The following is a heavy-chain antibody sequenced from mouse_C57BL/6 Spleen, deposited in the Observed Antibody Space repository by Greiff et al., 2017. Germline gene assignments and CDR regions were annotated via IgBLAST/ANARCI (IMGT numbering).Heavy chain of an antibody. CDR1: GYTFTSYW. CDR2: IDPSDSYT. Sequence: VQLQQPGAELVMPGASVQLSCTASGYTFTSYWMHWVQQRPGQGLEWLGEIDPSDSYTNYNQKFKGKSTLTVDTSSSTAYMQLSRLTSEDSAVYYCARSVYYSDNYWAMDYWGQGTSVTVSS. D-gene: IGHD2-13*01. CDR3: ARSVYYSDNYWAMDY. V-gene: IGHV1-69*01. J-gene: IGHJ4*01.